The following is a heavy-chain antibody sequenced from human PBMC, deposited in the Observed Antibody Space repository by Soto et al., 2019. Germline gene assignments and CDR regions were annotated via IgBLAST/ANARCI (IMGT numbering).Heavy chain of an antibody. J-gene: IGHJ6*02. V-gene: IGHV4-4*07. CDR3: SRVGCSNSKCYTRGMDV. CDR2: IHSDGTT. Sequence: SETLSLTCTVSGGSISGYYWSWVRQPAGKGLEWVGRIHSDGTTNYSPSLKSRVTMSLDTSKDQFSLHLNSVTAADTAVYYCSRVGCSNSKCYTRGMDVWGQGTTVTVSS. D-gene: IGHD2-2*01. CDR1: GGSISGYY.